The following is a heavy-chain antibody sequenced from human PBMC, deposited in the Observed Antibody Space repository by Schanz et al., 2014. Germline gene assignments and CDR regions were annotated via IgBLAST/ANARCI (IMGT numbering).Heavy chain of an antibody. CDR1: GYTLSKLS. J-gene: IGHJ6*02. CDR3: ARFNSGSHSPPYYYYGMDV. D-gene: IGHD1-26*01. Sequence: QVPLVQSGAEVKKAGASVKVSCKVSGYTLSKLSIHWVRQAPGKGLEWMGGLDLEDGEIVYAEQLKGRVTMTTDTSTNTAYMELRSLTSDDTAVYYCARFNSGSHSPPYYYYGMDVWGQGTTVTVSS. V-gene: IGHV1-24*01. CDR2: LDLEDGEI.